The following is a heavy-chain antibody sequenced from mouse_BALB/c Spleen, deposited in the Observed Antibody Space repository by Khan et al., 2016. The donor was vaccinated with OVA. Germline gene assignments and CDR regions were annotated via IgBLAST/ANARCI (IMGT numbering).Heavy chain of an antibody. CDR1: GYTFTNYV. V-gene: IGHV1S136*01. D-gene: IGHD1-1*01. J-gene: IGHJ2*01. CDR3: TRGGHYGFDY. CDR2: INPYNDGT. Sequence: EVQLQESGPELVKPGASVKMSCKASGYTFTNYVMHWVKQKPGQGLEWIGYINPYNDGTKYNEKFKGKATLTSDKSSSTAYMELSSLTSEDSAVYYCTRGGHYGFDYWGQGTTLTVSS.